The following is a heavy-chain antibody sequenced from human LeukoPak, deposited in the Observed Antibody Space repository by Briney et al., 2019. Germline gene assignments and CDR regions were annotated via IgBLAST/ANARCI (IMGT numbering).Heavy chain of an antibody. D-gene: IGHD5-24*01. CDR1: GGSISLYY. J-gene: IGHJ4*02. Sequence: SETLSLTCTVSGGSISLYYWSWIRQPPGKGLEWIAYVYYTGDANYNPSLKSRVTISVDTSKNQFSLKLSSVTAADTAVYYCARLGGWLQPFDYWGQGTLVTASS. CDR2: VYYTGDA. CDR3: ARLGGWLQPFDY. V-gene: IGHV4-59*01.